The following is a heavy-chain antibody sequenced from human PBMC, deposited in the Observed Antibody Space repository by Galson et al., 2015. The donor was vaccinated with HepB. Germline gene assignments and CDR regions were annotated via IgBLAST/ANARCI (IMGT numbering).Heavy chain of an antibody. D-gene: IGHD1-26*01. CDR2: IKSKNEDGTT. V-gene: IGHV3-15*07. CDR3: TTELPGAPYFDY. Sequence: SLRLSCAASGFTFSNTWMNWVRQAPGKGLEWVGRIKSKNEDGTTDYAAPVKGRFTISRDDSKNTLYLQMNSLKTEDTAVYYCTTELPGAPYFDYWGQGTLVTISS. CDR1: GFTFSNTW. J-gene: IGHJ4*02.